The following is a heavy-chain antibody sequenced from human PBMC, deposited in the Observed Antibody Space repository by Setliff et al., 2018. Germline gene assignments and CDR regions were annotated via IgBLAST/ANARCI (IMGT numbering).Heavy chain of an antibody. D-gene: IGHD3-3*01. CDR1: GGTFSSYA. V-gene: IGHV1-69*06. CDR3: ARPRSPKISIFGVTPFDY. J-gene: IGHJ4*02. Sequence: GASVKVSCKASGGTFSSYAISWVRQAPGQGLEWMGGIIPILLTPNYAQKFQGRITITADKSTSTAYMELSGLRSDDTAVYFCARPRSPKISIFGVTPFDYWGQGTLVTVSS. CDR2: IIPILLTP.